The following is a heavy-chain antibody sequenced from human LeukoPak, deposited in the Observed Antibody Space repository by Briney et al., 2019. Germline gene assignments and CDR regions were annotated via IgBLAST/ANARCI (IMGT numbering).Heavy chain of an antibody. CDR1: GFTFSDYY. Sequence: GGSLRLSCAASGFTFSDYYMTWVRQAPGKGLEWVSMIYTGGSPYYADSVKGRFTISRDNSKNTLNLQMNSLRAEDTAVYYCARDRGPGYSYGVLDYWGQGTLVTVSS. CDR3: ARDRGPGYSYGVLDY. D-gene: IGHD5-18*01. CDR2: IYTGGSP. J-gene: IGHJ4*02. V-gene: IGHV3-66*01.